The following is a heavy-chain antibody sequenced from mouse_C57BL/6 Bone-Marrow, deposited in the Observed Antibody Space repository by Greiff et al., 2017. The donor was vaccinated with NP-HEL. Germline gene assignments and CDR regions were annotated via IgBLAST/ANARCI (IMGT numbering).Heavy chain of an antibody. CDR1: GFSLTSYG. J-gene: IGHJ3*01. CDR2: IWSGGST. Sequence: VQLQESGPGLVQPSQSLSITCTVSGFSLTSYGVHWVRQSPGKGLEWLGVIWSGGSTDYNAAFISRLSISKDNSKSQVFFKMNSLQADDTAIYYCARKMVKCAYWGQGTLVTVSA. V-gene: IGHV2-2*01. D-gene: IGHD1-3*01. CDR3: ARKMVKCAY.